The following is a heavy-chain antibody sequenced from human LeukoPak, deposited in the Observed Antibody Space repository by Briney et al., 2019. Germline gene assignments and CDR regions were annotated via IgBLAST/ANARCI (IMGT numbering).Heavy chain of an antibody. CDR3: ARDSGSDSSNWYGKWLAP. D-gene: IGHD6-13*01. CDR1: GYTFTSYG. Sequence: ASVKASCKASGYTFTSYGINWVRQAPGQGLEWMGWISAYNGITNYAQKLQDRVTMTTDTSTSTAYMELRSLTSDDTAVYYCARDSGSDSSNWYGKWLAPWGQGTLVTVSS. V-gene: IGHV1-18*01. J-gene: IGHJ5*02. CDR2: ISAYNGIT.